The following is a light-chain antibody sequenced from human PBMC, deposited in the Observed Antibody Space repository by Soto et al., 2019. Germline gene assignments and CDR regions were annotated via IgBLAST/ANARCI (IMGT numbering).Light chain of an antibody. J-gene: IGLJ2*01. CDR3: QAWDSSHGV. Sequence: SYGLTQPPSVSVSPGQTASITCSGDKLGDKYACWYQQKPGQSPVLVIYQDSKRPSGIPERFSGSNSGNTATLTISGTQAMDEADYYCQAWDSSHGVFGGGTKLTVL. CDR2: QDS. CDR1: KLGDKY. V-gene: IGLV3-1*01.